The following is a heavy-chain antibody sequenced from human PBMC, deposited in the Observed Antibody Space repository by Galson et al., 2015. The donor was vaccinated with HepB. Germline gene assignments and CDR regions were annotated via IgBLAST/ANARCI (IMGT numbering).Heavy chain of an antibody. J-gene: IGHJ6*03. CDR3: ARWGVYGSGSRSPYYYYYMDV. V-gene: IGHV1-18*01. CDR2: ISAYNGNT. Sequence: SVKVSCKASGYTFTSYGLSWVRQAPGQGLEWMGWISAYNGNTNYAQNLQGRVTMTTDTSTSTAYMELRSLRSDDTAVYYCARWGVYGSGSRSPYYYYYMDVWGKGTTVTVSS. D-gene: IGHD3-10*01. CDR1: GYTFTSYG.